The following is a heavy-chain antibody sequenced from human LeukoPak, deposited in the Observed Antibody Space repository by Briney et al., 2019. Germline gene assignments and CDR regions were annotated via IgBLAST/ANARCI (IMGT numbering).Heavy chain of an antibody. CDR1: GFTFSSYA. CDR2: ISGSGGST. V-gene: IGHV3-23*01. Sequence: GGSLRLSCSASGFTFSSYAMSWVRQAPGKGLEWVSAISGSGGSTYYADSVKGRFTISRDNSKNTLYLQMNSLRAEDTAVYFCAKNFWSDKYYYYYMDVWGKGTTVTVSS. CDR3: AKNFWSDKYYYYYMDV. J-gene: IGHJ6*03. D-gene: IGHD3-3*01.